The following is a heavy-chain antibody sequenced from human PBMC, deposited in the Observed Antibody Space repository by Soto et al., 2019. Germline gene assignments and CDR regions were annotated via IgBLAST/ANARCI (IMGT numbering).Heavy chain of an antibody. CDR1: GFTFSSYA. Sequence: GGSLRLSCAASGFTFSSYAMSWVRQAPGKGLEWVSAISGSGGSTYYADSVKGRFTISRDNSKNTLYLQMNSLRAEDTAVYYCTGIAVAGRKMAIWGQGTMVTVSS. V-gene: IGHV3-23*01. J-gene: IGHJ3*02. CDR3: TGIAVAGRKMAI. D-gene: IGHD6-19*01. CDR2: ISGSGGST.